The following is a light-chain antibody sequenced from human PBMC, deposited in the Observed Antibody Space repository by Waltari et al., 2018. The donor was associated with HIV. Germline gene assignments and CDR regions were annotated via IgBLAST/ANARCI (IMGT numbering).Light chain of an antibody. V-gene: IGKV3D-15*01. CDR1: QNITNK. J-gene: IGKJ1*01. Sequence: VLIQAPSTLSVSLGDGASLSCRASQNITNKLAWYQQKAGQAPRLLIYDASRRATAIPDRFSGSGSGTEFNLTISRLVFEDVAVYVCQQYKYWPETFGQGTKVEIK. CDR3: QQYKYWPET. CDR2: DAS.